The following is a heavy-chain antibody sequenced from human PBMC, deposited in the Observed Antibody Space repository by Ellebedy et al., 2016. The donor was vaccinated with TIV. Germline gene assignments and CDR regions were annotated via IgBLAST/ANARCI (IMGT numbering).Heavy chain of an antibody. CDR1: GFTFRSHG. CDR3: AKDDDTSSRYSRFQH. D-gene: IGHD3-22*01. V-gene: IGHV3-33*06. CDR2: VWHDGSKE. J-gene: IGHJ1*01. Sequence: GESLKISCVASGFTFRSHGMHWVRPAPGKGPEWVAVVWHDGSKEYYADSVKGRFTISRDDSKNTVYLQMSSLRAEDTGDYFCAKDDDTSSRYSRFQHWGQGTLITVTS.